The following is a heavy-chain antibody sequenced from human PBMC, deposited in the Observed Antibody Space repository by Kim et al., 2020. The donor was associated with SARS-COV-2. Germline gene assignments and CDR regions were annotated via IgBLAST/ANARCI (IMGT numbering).Heavy chain of an antibody. CDR2: TTRSGDGS. Sequence: GGSLRLSCAVSGFTFSDFAIHWVRRAPGKGLEYVSATTRSGDGSFYADSVEGRFSISRDNSKNTLYLQMNSLRLEDTSVYYCVGYGRNYGAVHWGQGTLVIVSS. D-gene: IGHD1-7*01. J-gene: IGHJ4*02. CDR1: GFTFSDFA. V-gene: IGHV3-64D*06. CDR3: VGYGRNYGAVH.